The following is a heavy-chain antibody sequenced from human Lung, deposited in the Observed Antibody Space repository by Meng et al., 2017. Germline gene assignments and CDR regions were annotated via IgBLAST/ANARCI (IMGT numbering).Heavy chain of an antibody. J-gene: IGHJ4*02. CDR1: GYTFAADW. D-gene: IGHD6-13*01. V-gene: IGHV1-2*06. CDR3: ARDEDISAAGKLFSDY. Sequence: QVQLVYSGPEGKKPGAAVKLSCKPSGYTFAADWIHWLRQAPGQGLEWMGRIDPNNDHTQYAQNFQGRVTMTSDTSISTVYMELNGLRSDDTAVYYCARDEDISAAGKLFSDYWGQGTLVTVSS. CDR2: IDPNNDHT.